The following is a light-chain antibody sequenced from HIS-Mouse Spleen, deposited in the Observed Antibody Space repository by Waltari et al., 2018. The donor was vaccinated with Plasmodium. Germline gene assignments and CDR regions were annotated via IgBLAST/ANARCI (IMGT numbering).Light chain of an antibody. Sequence: SYELTQPPPVSVSPGQTARITCSGDALPKQYAYWYQQKPGQAPVLVIYKDSERPSGSPERFSGSSSGTTVTLTISGVQAEDEADYYCQSADSSGTPNWVFGGGTKLTVL. CDR3: QSADSSGTPNWV. CDR1: ALPKQY. V-gene: IGLV3-25*03. J-gene: IGLJ3*02. CDR2: KDS.